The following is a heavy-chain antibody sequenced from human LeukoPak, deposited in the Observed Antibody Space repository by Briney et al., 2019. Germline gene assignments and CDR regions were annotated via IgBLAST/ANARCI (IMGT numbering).Heavy chain of an antibody. CDR3: ARGFTSVTRITMVRESSYGMDV. D-gene: IGHD3-10*01. V-gene: IGHV1-8*01. Sequence: ASVKVSCKASGYTFTSYDINWVRQATGQGLEWMGWMNPNSGNTGYAQKFQGRVTMTRNTSISTAYMELSSLRSEDTAVYYCARGFTSVTRITMVRESSYGMDVWGQGTTVTVSS. CDR2: MNPNSGNT. CDR1: GYTFTSYD. J-gene: IGHJ6*02.